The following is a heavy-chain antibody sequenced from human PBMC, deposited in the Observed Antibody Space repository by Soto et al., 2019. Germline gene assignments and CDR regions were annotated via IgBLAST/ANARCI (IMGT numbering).Heavy chain of an antibody. Sequence: QVQLQQSGPGLVKPSETLSLTCTVSSGPSRSHNWGWIRQPRGGGLEWIGYIYHTGDTSYNPSLSSRVTISADTSTNHISLTLRSVTAADTAVYYCVRQGIGDLHGLVDVWGQGTRVSVSS. CDR3: VRQGIGDLHGLVDV. D-gene: IGHD3-10*01. CDR2: IYHTGDT. CDR1: SGPSRSHN. V-gene: IGHV4-59*08. J-gene: IGHJ6*02.